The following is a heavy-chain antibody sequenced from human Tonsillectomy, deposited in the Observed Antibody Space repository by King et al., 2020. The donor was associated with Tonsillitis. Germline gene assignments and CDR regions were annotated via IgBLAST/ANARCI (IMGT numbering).Heavy chain of an antibody. V-gene: IGHV4-31*03. J-gene: IGHJ4*02. CDR1: GGSISSGGYS. CDR3: AREKRELGISGLDY. D-gene: IGHD7-27*01. CDR2: IYYSGST. Sequence: VQLQESGPGLVKPSQTLSLTCTVSGGSISSGGYSWSWIRQHPGKGLEWIGYIYYSGSTYYNPSLKSRVTISVDTSKNQFSLKLSSVTAADTAVYYCAREKRELGISGLDYWGQGTLVTVSS.